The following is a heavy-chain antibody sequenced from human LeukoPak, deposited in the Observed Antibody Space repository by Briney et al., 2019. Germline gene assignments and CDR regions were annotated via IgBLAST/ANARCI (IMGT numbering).Heavy chain of an antibody. Sequence: GGSLRLSCAASGFTFSDYYMSWIRQAPGKGLEWVSYISSSGNTIYYADSVKGRFTISRDNAKNSLYLLMNSLRAEDTAVYYCARALRTVWGYYFDYWGQGTLVTVSS. J-gene: IGHJ4*02. V-gene: IGHV3-11*04. CDR1: GFTFSDYY. D-gene: IGHD4-17*01. CDR2: ISSSGNTI. CDR3: ARALRTVWGYYFDY.